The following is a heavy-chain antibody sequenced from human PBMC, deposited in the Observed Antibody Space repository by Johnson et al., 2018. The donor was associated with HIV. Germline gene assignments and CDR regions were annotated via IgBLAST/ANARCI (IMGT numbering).Heavy chain of an antibody. V-gene: IGHV3-53*01. D-gene: IGHD4-11*01. J-gene: IGHJ3*02. CDR1: GFTVSSNY. CDR2: IYSDGIT. CDR3: AKDYSNYPQDAFDI. Sequence: VQLVESGGGLVQPGGSLRLSCAASGFTVSSNYMSWVRQAPGKGLEWVSVIYSDGITYYADSVKGRFIISRDNSKNTLYLQMNSLRAEDTAVYYCAKDYSNYPQDAFDIWGQGTMVTVSS.